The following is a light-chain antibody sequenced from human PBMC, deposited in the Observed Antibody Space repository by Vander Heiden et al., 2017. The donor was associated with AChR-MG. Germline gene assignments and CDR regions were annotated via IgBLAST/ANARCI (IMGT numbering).Light chain of an antibody. CDR3: QSYDSTNQVV. CDR1: SGSIASSH. V-gene: IGLV6-57*03. Sequence: NSLLTQAHSVSESPGKTVTVSYTRSSGSIASSHVQWYQQPPGSAPTSVIYEENQRQRPSGVPDRFSGSIDSSSNSASLTISGLKTADEADKYCQSYDSTNQVVFGGGPNLTGL. CDR2: EEN. J-gene: IGLJ2*01.